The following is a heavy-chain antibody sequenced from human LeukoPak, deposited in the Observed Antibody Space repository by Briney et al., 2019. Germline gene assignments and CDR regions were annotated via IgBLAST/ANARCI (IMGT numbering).Heavy chain of an antibody. D-gene: IGHD6-13*01. CDR3: ARDPYGQLDWFDP. CDR2: IYYSGNT. CDR1: GGSISSYF. J-gene: IGHJ5*02. Sequence: SETLSLTCTVSGGSISSYFWIWIRQPPGKGLEWIGYIYYSGNTNSNPPLKSRVTISVDTSKNQFSLKLSSVTAADTAVYYCARDPYGQLDWFDPWGQGTLVTVSS. V-gene: IGHV4-59*12.